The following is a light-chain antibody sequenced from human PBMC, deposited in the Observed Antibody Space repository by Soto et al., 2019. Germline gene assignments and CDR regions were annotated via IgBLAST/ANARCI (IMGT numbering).Light chain of an antibody. CDR2: DAS. CDR1: QSVSSY. CDR3: QQRSNWPPT. J-gene: IGKJ4*01. Sequence: EIVLTQSPVTLSLSPGERATLSCRASQSVSSYLAWYQQKPGQAPRLLIYDASNRATGIPARFSGSGSGTDFTLTISSLEPEDFAVYYCQQRSNWPPTFGG. V-gene: IGKV3-11*01.